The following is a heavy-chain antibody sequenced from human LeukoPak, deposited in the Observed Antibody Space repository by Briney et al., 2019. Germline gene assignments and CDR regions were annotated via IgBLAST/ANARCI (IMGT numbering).Heavy chain of an antibody. Sequence: PGGSLRLSSAASGFTFSSYAMSWVRQAPGKGLEWVSAISGSGGSTYYVDSVKGRFTISRDNSKNTLYLQMNSLRAEDTAVYYCAKRWNGLFDPWGQGTLVTVSS. V-gene: IGHV3-23*01. D-gene: IGHD1-1*01. CDR1: GFTFSSYA. CDR2: ISGSGGST. CDR3: AKRWNGLFDP. J-gene: IGHJ5*02.